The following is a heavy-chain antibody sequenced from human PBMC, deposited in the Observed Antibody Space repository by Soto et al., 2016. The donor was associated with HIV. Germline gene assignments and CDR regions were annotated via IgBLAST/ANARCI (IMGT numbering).Heavy chain of an antibody. CDR2: MNPNSGNT. D-gene: IGHD3-10*01. V-gene: IGHV1-8*02. Sequence: QVQLVQSGAQVKKPGASVKVSCKTSGYTFTSYDINWVRQAPGQGLEWMGWMNPNSGNTGYAQNFQGRVTMTEDTSTDTAYMELSSLRSEDTAVYYCATDGLLYGSGSYFDYWGQGTLVTVSS. CDR1: GYTFTSYD. CDR3: ATDGLLYGSGSYFDY. J-gene: IGHJ4*02.